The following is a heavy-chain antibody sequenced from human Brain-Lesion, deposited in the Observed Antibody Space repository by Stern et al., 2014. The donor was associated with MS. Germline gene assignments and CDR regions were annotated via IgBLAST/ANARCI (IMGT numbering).Heavy chain of an antibody. D-gene: IGHD2-15*01. CDR1: GGSVSSTSYA. V-gene: IGHV4-39*01. CDR2: LYYSGNT. CDR3: AGEEDIRYCSGGSCTGNWFDP. Sequence: VQLVQSGPGLVKPSETLSLTCTVAGGSVSSTSYAWAWIRQPPGKGLEWIGTLYYSGNTYYSPSLKSRLTISLDTSKHKFLLQLRSVTAADTAVYYCAGEEDIRYCSGGSCTGNWFDPWGQGTLVTVSS. J-gene: IGHJ5*02.